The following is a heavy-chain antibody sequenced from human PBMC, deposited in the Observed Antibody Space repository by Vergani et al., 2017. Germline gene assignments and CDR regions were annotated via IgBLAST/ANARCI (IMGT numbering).Heavy chain of an antibody. V-gene: IGHV3-23*04. J-gene: IGHJ4*02. CDR2: ISSDGGST. CDR3: AGPQGTSAYYYGGFDY. CDR1: GFTFSTYA. D-gene: IGHD3-22*01. Sequence: EVHLVESGGVVVQPGGSLRLSCAASGFTFSTYAMTWVRQAPGKGLEWVSTISSDGGSTYYADSVKGRFTISRDNSKNTLSLQMNSLTAEDTAIYYCAGPQGTSAYYYGGFDYWGQGILVTVSS.